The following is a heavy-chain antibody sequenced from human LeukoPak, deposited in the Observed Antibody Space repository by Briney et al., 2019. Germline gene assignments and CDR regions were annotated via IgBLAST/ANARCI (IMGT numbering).Heavy chain of an antibody. Sequence: ASVKVSCKASGYTFTSHDINWVRQATGQGLEWMGWMNPNSGNTGYAQKFQGRVTITRNTSISTAYMELSSLRSEDTAVYYCARGFGKGGYNWNYYYMDVWGKGTTVTISS. CDR2: MNPNSGNT. CDR1: GYTFTSHD. D-gene: IGHD1-1*01. J-gene: IGHJ6*03. CDR3: ARGFGKGGYNWNYYYMDV. V-gene: IGHV1-8*03.